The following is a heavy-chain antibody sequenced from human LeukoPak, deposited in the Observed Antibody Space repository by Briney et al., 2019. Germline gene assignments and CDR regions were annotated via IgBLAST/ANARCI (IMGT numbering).Heavy chain of an antibody. CDR3: ARRGDSSGSYGNWFDP. CDR1: GGSISSSSYY. J-gene: IGHJ5*02. V-gene: IGHV4-39*07. D-gene: IGHD3-22*01. CDR2: IYYSGST. Sequence: SETLSLTCTVSGGSISSSSYYWGWIRQPPGKGLEWIGSIYYSGSTYYNPSLKSRVTISVDTSKNQFSLKLSSVTAADTAVYYCARRGDSSGSYGNWFDPWGQGTLVTVSS.